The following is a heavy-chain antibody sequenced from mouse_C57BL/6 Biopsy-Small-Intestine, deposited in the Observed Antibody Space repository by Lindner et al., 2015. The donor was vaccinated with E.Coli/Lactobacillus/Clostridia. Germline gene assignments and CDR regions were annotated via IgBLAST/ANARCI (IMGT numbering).Heavy chain of an antibody. Sequence: VQLQESGPELVKPGASVEISCKASGYAFSSSWMNWVKQRPGKGLEWIGRIYPGDGDTNYNGKFKGKATLTADKSSSTAYMQLSSLTSEDSAVYFCARRGSSHAMDYWGQGTSVTVSS. V-gene: IGHV1-82*01. CDR2: IYPGDGDT. CDR1: GYAFSSSW. J-gene: IGHJ4*01. CDR3: ARRGSSHAMDY.